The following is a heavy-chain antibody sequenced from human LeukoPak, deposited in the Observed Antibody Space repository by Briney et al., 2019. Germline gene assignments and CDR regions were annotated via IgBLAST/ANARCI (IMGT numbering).Heavy chain of an antibody. Sequence: PSQTLSLTCTVSGGSISSGSYYWSWIRQPAGKGLEWIGYIYYSGSTYYNPSLKSRVSISVDTSKSQFSLKLSSVTAADTAVYYCAREGVVGATTPFDHWGQGTLVTVSS. V-gene: IGHV4-30-4*08. J-gene: IGHJ4*02. D-gene: IGHD1-26*01. CDR1: GGSISSGSYY. CDR2: IYYSGST. CDR3: AREGVVGATTPFDH.